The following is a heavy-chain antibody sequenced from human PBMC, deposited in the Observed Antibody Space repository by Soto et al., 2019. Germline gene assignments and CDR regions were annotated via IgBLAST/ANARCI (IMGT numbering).Heavy chain of an antibody. CDR1: GFTFSSYA. D-gene: IGHD2-21*02. Sequence: EVQMLESGGGLVQPGGSLRLSCAASGFTFSSYALTWVRQSPGKGLEWVSSITGSGDYTRYTDSVKGRFTITRDNAKNALVLQMKSLRAEDTSIYCCGKEPHGDCFGAFDFWGQGTMVTVSS. J-gene: IGHJ3*01. CDR3: GKEPHGDCFGAFDF. V-gene: IGHV3-23*01. CDR2: ITGSGDYT.